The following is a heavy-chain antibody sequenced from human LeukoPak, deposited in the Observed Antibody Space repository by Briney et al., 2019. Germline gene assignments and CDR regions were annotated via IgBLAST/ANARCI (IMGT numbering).Heavy chain of an antibody. CDR1: GGSISRYY. D-gene: IGHD1-26*01. J-gene: IGHJ6*03. Sequence: SETLSLTCTVSGGSISRYYWSWIRQPPGKALEWIGYIHESGSTNYNPSLKSRVTISIDTSKNQFSLKLSSVTAADTAVYYCARVGSYCMDVWGTGSTVTVSS. CDR3: ARVGSYCMDV. CDR2: IHESGST. V-gene: IGHV4-59*01.